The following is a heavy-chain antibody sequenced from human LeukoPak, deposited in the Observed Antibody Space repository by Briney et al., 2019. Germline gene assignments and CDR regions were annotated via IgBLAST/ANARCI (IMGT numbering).Heavy chain of an antibody. CDR2: INHSGST. CDR3: ARGGWSAAEYFQH. CDR1: GGSFSGYY. Sequence: PSETLSLTCAVYGGSFSGYYWSWIRQPPGKGLEWIGEINHSGSTNYNPSLKSRVTISVDTSENQFSLKLSSVTAADTAVYYCARGGWSAAEYFQHWGQGTLVTVSS. V-gene: IGHV4-34*01. J-gene: IGHJ1*01.